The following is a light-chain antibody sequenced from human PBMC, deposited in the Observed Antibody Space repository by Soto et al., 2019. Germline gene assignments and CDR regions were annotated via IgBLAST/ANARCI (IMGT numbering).Light chain of an antibody. CDR2: DAS. CDR3: QQYNSYPWT. Sequence: DLQMTQSPSTLSASVGDRVTITCRASQSISSWLAWYQQKPGKAPKLLIYDASSLESGVPSRFSGSGSGTDFTLTISSLQPDDFATYYCQQYNSYPWTFGLRTKVEIK. V-gene: IGKV1-5*01. CDR1: QSISSW. J-gene: IGKJ1*01.